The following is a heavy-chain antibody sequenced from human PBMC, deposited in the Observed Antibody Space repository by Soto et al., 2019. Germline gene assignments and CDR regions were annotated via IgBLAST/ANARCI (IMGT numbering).Heavy chain of an antibody. Sequence: GGSLRLSCAASGFTFNNYAMNWVRQAPGKGLEWVSSIHGSGDTTYYADSVKGRFTISRDNSKSTLYLEMNSLRAEDTAVYYCARPLTLRATDDAFDMWGQGTKVTVSS. J-gene: IGHJ3*02. V-gene: IGHV3-23*01. CDR2: IHGSGDTT. D-gene: IGHD1-26*01. CDR3: ARPLTLRATDDAFDM. CDR1: GFTFNNYA.